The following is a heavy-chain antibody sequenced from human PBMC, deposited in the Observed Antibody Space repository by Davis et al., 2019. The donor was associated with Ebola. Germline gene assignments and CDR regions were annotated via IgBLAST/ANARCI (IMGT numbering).Heavy chain of an antibody. V-gene: IGHV3-73*01. Sequence: GESLKISCAASGFTFSGSAMHWVRQASGKGLEWVGRIRSKANSYATAYAASVKGRFTISREDSRNTAYLQMNSLKTEDTAVYYCTRPPVESYGAGWFDPWGQGTLVTVSS. CDR3: TRPPVESYGAGWFDP. CDR2: IRSKANSYAT. CDR1: GFTFSGSA. J-gene: IGHJ5*02. D-gene: IGHD5-18*01.